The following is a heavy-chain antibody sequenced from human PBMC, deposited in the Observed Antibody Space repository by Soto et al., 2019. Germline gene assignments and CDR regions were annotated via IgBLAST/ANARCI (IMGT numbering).Heavy chain of an antibody. J-gene: IGHJ5*02. CDR3: AKDIYGDNKIKNCFDP. D-gene: IGHD2-21*02. CDR1: GFTFSNYG. CDR2: ISYDGSNK. V-gene: IGHV3-30*18. Sequence: QVQLVESGGGVVQPGRSLRLSCATSGFTFSNYGMHWVRQAPGKGLEWVAVISYDGSNKYYADSVKGRFTISRDNSKNTLYLQMNSLGAEDTAVYYCAKDIYGDNKIKNCFDPWGQGTLVTVSS.